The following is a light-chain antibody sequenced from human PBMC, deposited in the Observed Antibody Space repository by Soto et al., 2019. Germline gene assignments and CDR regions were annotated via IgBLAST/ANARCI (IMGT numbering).Light chain of an antibody. CDR2: LGS. CDR1: QSLLHSNGYNY. CDR3: MQALQTPLFT. J-gene: IGKJ3*01. V-gene: IGKV2-28*01. Sequence: DIVMTQAPLSLPVTPGEPASISCRSSQSLLHSNGYNYLDWYLQKPGQSPQLLIYLGSDRSSGVPDRFSGRGSVADFTLKISRVEAEDVGVYDCMQALQTPLFTFGPGTKVAIK.